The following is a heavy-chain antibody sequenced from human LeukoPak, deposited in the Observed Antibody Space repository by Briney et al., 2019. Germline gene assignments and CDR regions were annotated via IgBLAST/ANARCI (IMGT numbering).Heavy chain of an antibody. J-gene: IGHJ4*02. CDR2: ISSSSSYI. CDR3: ARGRGYSYGYYFDY. Sequence: GGSLRLSCAASGFTLSSYAMTWVHQAPGKWLALVTSISSSSSYIYYADSVKGRFTISRDNAKNSLYLQMNSLRAEDTAVYYCARGRGYSYGYYFDYWGQGTLVTVSS. V-gene: IGHV3-21*01. CDR1: GFTLSSYA. D-gene: IGHD5-18*01.